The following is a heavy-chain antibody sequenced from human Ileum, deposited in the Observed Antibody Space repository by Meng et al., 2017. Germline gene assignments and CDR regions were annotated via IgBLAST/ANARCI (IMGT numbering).Heavy chain of an antibody. J-gene: IGHJ4*02. Sequence: EVRLVESGGGLVQPGESLSLSCAASGFIFSRSWMHWVRQVPGKGLLWVAHINDDGSTTTYADSVMGRFTISRDNARNTVDLQMSSLRAEDTATYYCTADGGVPAASPYWGQGILVTVSS. CDR2: INDDGSTT. D-gene: IGHD2-2*01. CDR3: TADGGVPAASPY. CDR1: GFIFSRSW. V-gene: IGHV3-74*03.